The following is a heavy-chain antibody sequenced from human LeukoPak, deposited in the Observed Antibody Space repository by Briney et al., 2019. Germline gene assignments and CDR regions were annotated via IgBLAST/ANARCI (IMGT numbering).Heavy chain of an antibody. V-gene: IGHV4-61*02. D-gene: IGHD2-15*01. CDR3: AREYCSGGSCYSAVNAFDI. Sequence: SGSTNYNPSLKSRVTKTVKKDKNEFSLKLSSVTAADTAVYYCAREYCSGGSCYSAVNAFDIWGQGTMVTVSS. J-gene: IGHJ3*02. CDR2: SGST.